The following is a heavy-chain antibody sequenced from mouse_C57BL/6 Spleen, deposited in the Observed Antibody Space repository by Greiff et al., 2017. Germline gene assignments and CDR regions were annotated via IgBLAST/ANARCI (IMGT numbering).Heavy chain of an antibody. CDR1: GYTFTSYW. V-gene: IGHV1-72*01. D-gene: IGHD2-13*01. J-gene: IGHJ2*01. Sequence: VQLQQPGAELVKPGASVKLSCKASGYTFTSYWMHWVKQRPGRGLEWIGRIAPNSGGTKYNEKFKSKATLTVDNPSSTAYMQLSSLTSEDSAVYYGARSHYGDYLDYFDYWGQGTTLTVAS. CDR3: ARSHYGDYLDYFDY. CDR2: IAPNSGGT.